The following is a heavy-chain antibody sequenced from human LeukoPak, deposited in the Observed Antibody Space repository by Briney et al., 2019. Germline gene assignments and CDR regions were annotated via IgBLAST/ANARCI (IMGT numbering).Heavy chain of an antibody. D-gene: IGHD6-13*01. J-gene: IGHJ4*02. CDR3: ARLISAAGTRYDY. CDR2: IYYSGST. CDR1: CGSISSYY. Sequence: SETLSLTCTVSCGSISSYYWSWIRQPPGKGLEWIGYIYYSGSTNYNPSLKSRVTISVDTSKNQFSLKLSSVTAADTAVYYCARLISAAGTRYDYWGQGTLVTVSS. V-gene: IGHV4-59*08.